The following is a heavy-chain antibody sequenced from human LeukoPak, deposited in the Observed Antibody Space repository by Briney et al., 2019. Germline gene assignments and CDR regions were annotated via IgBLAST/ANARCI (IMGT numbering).Heavy chain of an antibody. D-gene: IGHD6-13*01. CDR1: GYSFTSYW. Sequence: GESLKISCKGSGYSFTSYWIGWLRQMPGKGLEWMGITYPDDSDTRYSPSFQGQVTISADKSVSTAYLQWSSLKASDTAMYYCARQKRVAAAGTEIDYWGQGTLVMVSS. V-gene: IGHV5-51*01. CDR3: ARQKRVAAAGTEIDY. CDR2: TYPDDSDT. J-gene: IGHJ4*02.